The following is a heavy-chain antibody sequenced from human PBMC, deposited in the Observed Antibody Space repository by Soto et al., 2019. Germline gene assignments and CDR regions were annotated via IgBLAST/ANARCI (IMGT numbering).Heavy chain of an antibody. Sequence: GGSLRLSCAASGFTFSGSAMSWVRRAPGEGLEWVSAITGGGGATYYADSVKGRFTISRDNSKNTVYMQMNSLRAEDTAAYYCVKGSASARPYYFDFWGQGTLVTVSS. CDR1: GFTFSGSA. CDR3: VKGSASARPYYFDF. CDR2: ITGGGGAT. D-gene: IGHD6-25*01. V-gene: IGHV3-23*01. J-gene: IGHJ4*02.